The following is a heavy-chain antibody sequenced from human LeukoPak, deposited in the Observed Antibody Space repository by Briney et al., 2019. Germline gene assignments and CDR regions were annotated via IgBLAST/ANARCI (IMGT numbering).Heavy chain of an antibody. CDR2: INPNSGYT. V-gene: IGHV1-2*02. CDR3: ECAGKAADILT. Sequence: ASVKVSCKASGSTFTGYYVHWVRQAPGQGLEWMGWINPNSGYTNYAQQFQGRVSMIRDTSISSTNQELSRLTPADNADYYCECAGKAADILTWGQGTLVTVSS. CDR1: GSTFTGYY. J-gene: IGHJ4*02. D-gene: IGHD6-13*01.